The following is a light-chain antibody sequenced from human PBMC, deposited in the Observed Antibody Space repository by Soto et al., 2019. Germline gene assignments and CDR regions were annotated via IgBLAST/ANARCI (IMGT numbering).Light chain of an antibody. CDR3: QHYNSYSIT. CDR1: QSIINW. V-gene: IGKV1-5*03. Sequence: DIQMTQSPSTLSASVGDRVTITCRASQSIINWLPWYRQKPGKAPKLLFYKASSLESGVPSRFSGSGSGTEFTLTISSLQPDDFATYYCQHYNSYSITFGQGTRLEIK. J-gene: IGKJ5*01. CDR2: KAS.